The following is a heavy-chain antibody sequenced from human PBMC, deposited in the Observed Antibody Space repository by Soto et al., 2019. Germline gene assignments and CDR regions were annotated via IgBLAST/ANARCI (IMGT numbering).Heavy chain of an antibody. V-gene: IGHV1-69*12. D-gene: IGHD3-3*02. CDR3: ARDKDRQQLGGNYYYILDV. Sequence: QVQLVQSGAEVKKPGSSVKVSCKASGGTFSTSAISWVRQAPGLGLEWVGGIMPVFPTPDYAQKFQGRVTITADESTTTAYLELTSLRTDDTAVYYCARDKDRQQLGGNYYYILDVWGQGTAITVSS. CDR1: GGTFSTSA. J-gene: IGHJ6*02. CDR2: IMPVFPTP.